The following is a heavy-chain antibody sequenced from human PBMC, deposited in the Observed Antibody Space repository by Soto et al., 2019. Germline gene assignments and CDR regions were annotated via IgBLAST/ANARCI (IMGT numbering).Heavy chain of an antibody. CDR1: GGSFSGYY. D-gene: IGHD6-6*01. J-gene: IGHJ6*02. Sequence: QVQLQQWGAEVLKPSETLSLTCVGNGGSFSGYYWSWIRQPPGTGLEWIGEINDSGITDSNPSLESRVPMSVDMSKNQFSLNLNSVTAADTAVYHCARGRSSVPDRRGIGYYGMDVWGQGTTVTVSS. V-gene: IGHV4-34*01. CDR3: ARGRSSVPDRRGIGYYGMDV. CDR2: INDSGIT.